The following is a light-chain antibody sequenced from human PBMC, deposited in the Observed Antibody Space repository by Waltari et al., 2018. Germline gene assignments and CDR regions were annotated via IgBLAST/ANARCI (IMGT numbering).Light chain of an antibody. Sequence: DIVMTQSPDSVAVSLGERATIHCRSSQNILSSSDNKNYLVWYQQKPGQPPKLLISWASTRESGVPDRFSGSGSGTDFTLTISSLQAEDVAVYYCQQCYHLPCFGGGTRVEIK. V-gene: IGKV4-1*01. CDR3: QQCYHLPC. CDR2: WAS. CDR1: QNILSSSDNKNY. J-gene: IGKJ4*01.